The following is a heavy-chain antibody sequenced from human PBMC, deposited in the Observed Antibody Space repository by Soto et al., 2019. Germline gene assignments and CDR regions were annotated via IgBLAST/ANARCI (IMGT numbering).Heavy chain of an antibody. CDR2: MNPNSGNT. D-gene: IGHD2-2*01. V-gene: IGHV1-8*01. J-gene: IGHJ5*02. CDR1: GYTFTSYD. CDR3: ARKVMQYQLLGRKGLQAQNWFDP. Sequence: ASVKVSCKASGYTFTSYDINWVRQATGQGLEWMGWMNPNSGNTGYAQKFQGRVTMTRNTSISTAYMELSSLRSEDTAVYYCARKVMQYQLLGRKGLQAQNWFDPWGQGTLVTVSS.